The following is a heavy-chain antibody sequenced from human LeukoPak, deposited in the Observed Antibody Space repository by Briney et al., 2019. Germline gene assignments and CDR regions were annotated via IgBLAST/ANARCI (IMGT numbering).Heavy chain of an antibody. V-gene: IGHV4-4*07. CDR3: ARGTKVRGYSFARVYYFDY. CDR1: GGSISSYY. D-gene: IGHD5-18*01. J-gene: IGHJ4*02. Sequence: PSETLSLTCTVSGGSISSYYWSWIRQPAGKGLEWIGRIYTSGSTNYNPSLKSRVTMSVDTSKNQFSLKLSSVTAADTAVYYCARGTKVRGYSFARVYYFDYWGQGTLVTVSS. CDR2: IYTSGST.